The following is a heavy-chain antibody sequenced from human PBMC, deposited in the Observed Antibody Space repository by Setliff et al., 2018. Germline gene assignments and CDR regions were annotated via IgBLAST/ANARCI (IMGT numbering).Heavy chain of an antibody. CDR3: ARGESIGSGTVNLDR. V-gene: IGHV4-4*02. CDR2: VNHRGGT. Sequence: SETLSLTCAISGVSVSINNWWSWVRQPPGKGLEWIGEVNHRGGTYYSPSLKRRVTILVDKSKNQLSLKLTSVTAADTAVYYCARGESIGSGTVNLDRWGQGKLVTVSS. D-gene: IGHD3-10*01. J-gene: IGHJ5*02. CDR1: GVSVSINNW.